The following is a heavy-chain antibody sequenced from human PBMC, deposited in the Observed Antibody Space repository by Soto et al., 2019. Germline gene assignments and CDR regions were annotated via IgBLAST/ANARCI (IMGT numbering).Heavy chain of an antibody. J-gene: IGHJ5*02. V-gene: IGHV3-15*07. Sequence: EVQLVESGGGLVKPGGSLRLSCAASGFTFSNAWMNWVRQAPGKGLEWVGRIKSKTDGGTTDYAAPVKGRFTISRDDSKNTLYLQMNSLKTEDTAVYYCTTDPGGPFTAMDNNWFDPWGQGTLVTVSS. CDR3: TTDPGGPFTAMDNNWFDP. CDR1: GFTFSNAW. CDR2: IKSKTDGGTT. D-gene: IGHD5-18*01.